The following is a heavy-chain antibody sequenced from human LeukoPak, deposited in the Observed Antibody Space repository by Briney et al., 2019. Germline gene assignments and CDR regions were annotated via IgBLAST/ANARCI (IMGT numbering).Heavy chain of an antibody. Sequence: GGSLRLSCAASGFTFSSYEMNWVRQAPGKGLEWVSYISSSGSTIYYADSVKGRFTISRDNAKNSLYLQMNSLRAEDTAVYYCARDAYYYDSSGSYWGQGTLVTVSS. J-gene: IGHJ4*02. D-gene: IGHD3-22*01. V-gene: IGHV3-48*03. CDR2: ISSSGSTI. CDR3: ARDAYYYDSSGSY. CDR1: GFTFSSYE.